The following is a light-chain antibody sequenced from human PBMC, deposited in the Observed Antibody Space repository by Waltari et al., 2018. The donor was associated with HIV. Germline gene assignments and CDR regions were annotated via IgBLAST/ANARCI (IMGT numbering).Light chain of an antibody. CDR1: SRDVGGYHF. J-gene: IGLJ2*01. Sequence: QSALTPPRSASGSPGQSVTIPCTGTSRDVGGYHFVPWYQHHPGKAPKFMIYDVNKRPSGVPDRFSGSKSGNTAYLTISGLQAEDEADYYCCSYADNYPVVFGGGTKLTVL. CDR2: DVN. V-gene: IGLV2-11*01. CDR3: CSYADNYPVV.